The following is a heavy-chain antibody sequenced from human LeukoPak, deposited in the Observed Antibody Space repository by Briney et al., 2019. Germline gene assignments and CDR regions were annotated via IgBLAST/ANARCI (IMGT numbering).Heavy chain of an antibody. CDR1: GYTFTSYG. CDR2: IIPIFGTA. D-gene: IGHD5-12*01. Sequence: ASVKVSFKASGYTFTSYGISWVRQAPGQGLEWMGGIIPIFGTANYAQKFQGRVTITADESTSTAYMELSSLRSEDTAVYYCARDTRGGGYDFGYWGQGTLVTVSS. V-gene: IGHV1-69*13. J-gene: IGHJ4*02. CDR3: ARDTRGGGYDFGY.